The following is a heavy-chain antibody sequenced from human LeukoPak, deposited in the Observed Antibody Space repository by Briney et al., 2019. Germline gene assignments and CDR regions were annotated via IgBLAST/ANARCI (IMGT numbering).Heavy chain of an antibody. Sequence: GGSLRLSCAASGFTFSSYGMSWVRQAPGKGLEWVSAISGSGGSTYYADSVKGRFTISRDNSKNTLYLQMNSLRAEDTAVYYCARAPRFRLVGVPKGPFDPWGQGTLVTVSS. D-gene: IGHD1-26*01. J-gene: IGHJ5*02. CDR1: GFTFSSYG. V-gene: IGHV3-23*01. CDR3: ARAPRFRLVGVPKGPFDP. CDR2: ISGSGGST.